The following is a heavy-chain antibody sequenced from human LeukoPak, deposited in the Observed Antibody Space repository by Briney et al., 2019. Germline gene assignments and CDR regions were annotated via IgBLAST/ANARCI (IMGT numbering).Heavy chain of an antibody. J-gene: IGHJ4*02. CDR3: ARWGAYTIGNYRDFDY. CDR1: GGSISSSSYY. Sequence: PSETLSLTCTVSGGSISSSSYYWGWIRQPPGKGLELIGSIYYSGSTYYNPSLKSRVTISVDTSKNQFSLKLSSVTAADTAVYYCARWGAYTIGNYRDFDYWGRGTLVTVSS. D-gene: IGHD4-11*01. CDR2: IYYSGST. V-gene: IGHV4-39*01.